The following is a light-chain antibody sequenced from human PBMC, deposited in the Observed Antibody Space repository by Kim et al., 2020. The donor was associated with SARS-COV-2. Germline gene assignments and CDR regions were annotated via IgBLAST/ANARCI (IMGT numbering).Light chain of an antibody. CDR2: DAS. V-gene: IGKV1-33*01. J-gene: IGKJ4*01. Sequence: DIQMTQSPSSLSASVGDRVTITCQASQDISNSLNWYQQKPGKAPKLLIYDASNLETGVPSRFSGSGSGTDFTFTISSLQPEDIATYYCQQYDNLPALTFGGGTKVDIK. CDR1: QDISNS. CDR3: QQYDNLPALT.